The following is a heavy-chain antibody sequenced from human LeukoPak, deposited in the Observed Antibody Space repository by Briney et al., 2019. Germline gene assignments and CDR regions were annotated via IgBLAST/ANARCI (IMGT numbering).Heavy chain of an antibody. J-gene: IGHJ3*02. D-gene: IGHD1-26*01. CDR1: RFTFSNYW. CDR2: ISGDGRIT. V-gene: IGHV3-74*01. CDR3: ARGGSPPEALGDTFDI. Sequence: GGSLRLSCAASRFTFSNYWMLWVRQGPGKGLVWVSRISGDGRITRNADSVKGRFFISRDNAKNTLYLQMNSLRAEDTAVYYCARGGSPPEALGDTFDIWGQGTMVTVSS.